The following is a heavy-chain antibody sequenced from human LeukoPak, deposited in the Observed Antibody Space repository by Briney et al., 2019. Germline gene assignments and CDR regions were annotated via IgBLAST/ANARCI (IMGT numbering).Heavy chain of an antibody. CDR1: GFTFSSYA. J-gene: IGHJ4*02. Sequence: GGSLRLSCAASGFTFSSYAMSWVRQAPGKGLEWVSAISGSGGSTYYADPVKGRFTISRDNSKNTLYLQMNSLRAEDTAVYYCAKAPSPYYYDSSGYFDYWGQGTLVTVSS. CDR3: AKAPSPYYYDSSGYFDY. D-gene: IGHD3-22*01. V-gene: IGHV3-23*01. CDR2: ISGSGGST.